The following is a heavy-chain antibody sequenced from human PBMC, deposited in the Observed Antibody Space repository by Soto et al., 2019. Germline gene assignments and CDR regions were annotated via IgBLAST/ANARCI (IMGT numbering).Heavy chain of an antibody. CDR2: ISSSGSTI. D-gene: IGHD4-17*01. CDR1: GFTFSDYY. J-gene: IGHJ4*02. Sequence: GGSLRLSCAASGFTFSDYYMSWIRQAPGKGLEWVSYISSSGSTIYYADSEKGRFTISRDNAKNSLYLQMNSLRAEDTAVYYCARDLDYGDPYYFDYWGQGTLVTVSS. V-gene: IGHV3-11*01. CDR3: ARDLDYGDPYYFDY.